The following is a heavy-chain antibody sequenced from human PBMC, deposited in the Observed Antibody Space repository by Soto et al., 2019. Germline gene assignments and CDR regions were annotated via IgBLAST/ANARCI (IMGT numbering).Heavy chain of an antibody. D-gene: IGHD2-8*01. CDR1: CYSLTMYT. CDR2: IGPSSGNT. CDR3: ARDHAKLFDP. V-gene: IGHV1-18*01. J-gene: IGHJ5*02. Sequence: ASVXVAFRSSCYSLTMYTFIWVLQAPGQGLEWVGWIGPSSGNTDSARNLQGRVTMTTDTSTSTAYMELRSLRSDDTAVYYCARDHAKLFDPWGKGTMVNVSS.